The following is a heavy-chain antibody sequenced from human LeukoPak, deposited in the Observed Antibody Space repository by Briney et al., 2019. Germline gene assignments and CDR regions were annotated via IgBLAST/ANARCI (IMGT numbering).Heavy chain of an antibody. CDR1: GYTFTGYY. V-gene: IGHV1-2*02. Sequence: ASVKVSCKASGYTFTGYYTRWVRQAPGQGLEWMGWINPNSGGTNYAQKFQGRVTMTRDTSISTAYMELSRLRSDDTAVYYCARARYNYGSNWFDPWGQGTLVTVSS. D-gene: IGHD5-18*01. CDR3: ARARYNYGSNWFDP. CDR2: INPNSGGT. J-gene: IGHJ5*02.